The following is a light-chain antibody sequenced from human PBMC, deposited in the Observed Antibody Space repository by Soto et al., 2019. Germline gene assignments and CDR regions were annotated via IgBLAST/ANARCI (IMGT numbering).Light chain of an antibody. CDR3: QQTYNTPFT. V-gene: IGKV1-39*01. CDR1: QSVSGW. CDR2: AVS. J-gene: IGKJ5*01. Sequence: DIQMTQSPSTLSASVGDTVTVTCRASQSVSGWLAWYQQKPGEAPKVLIYAVSTLQSGVPSRFSGDESGTDFTLTISSLQPEDFATYICQQTYNTPFTFGQGTRLEMK.